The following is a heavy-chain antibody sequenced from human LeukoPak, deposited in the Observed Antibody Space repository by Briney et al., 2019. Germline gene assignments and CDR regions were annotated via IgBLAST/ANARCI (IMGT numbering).Heavy chain of an antibody. J-gene: IGHJ6*03. D-gene: IGHD5-18*01. CDR3: ARDNGSGYTYGYEHYYYYIDV. Sequence: SETLSLTCTVSGGSIGDDYFTWIRQPAGKGLEWIGRIHSGGTTNYNPSLMSRVTLSIDTSKKQISLRLTSMTAADTALYYCARDNGSGYTYGYEHYYYYIDVWDKGTTVTVSS. V-gene: IGHV4-4*07. CDR2: IHSGGTT. CDR1: GGSIGDDY.